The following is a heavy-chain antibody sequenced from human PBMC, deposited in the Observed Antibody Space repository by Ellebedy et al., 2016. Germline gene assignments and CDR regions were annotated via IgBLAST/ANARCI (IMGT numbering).Heavy chain of an antibody. Sequence: SVKVSXXASGGTFSSFGINWVRQAPGQGLEWMRGIIPMFGTTNYAEKFEGRVTITADKSTNTAYMEVNSLTSEDTAVYYCARKWFGAKSYNGMDVWGQGTTVTVSS. V-gene: IGHV1-69*06. CDR1: GGTFSSFG. D-gene: IGHD3-10*01. J-gene: IGHJ6*02. CDR3: ARKWFGAKSYNGMDV. CDR2: IIPMFGTT.